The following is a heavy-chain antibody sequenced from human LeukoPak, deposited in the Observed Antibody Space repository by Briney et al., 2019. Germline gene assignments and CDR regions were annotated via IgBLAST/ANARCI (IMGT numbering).Heavy chain of an antibody. D-gene: IGHD3-22*01. V-gene: IGHV3-21*01. J-gene: IGHJ4*02. CDR1: GFTFSSYS. Sequence: PGGSLRLSCAASGFTFSSYSMNWVRQARGKGLEWVSSISSSSSYIYYADSVKGRFTISRDNAKNSLYLQMNSLRAEDTAVYYCARDSYDSSGYDYWGQGTLVTVSS. CDR2: ISSSSSYI. CDR3: ARDSYDSSGYDY.